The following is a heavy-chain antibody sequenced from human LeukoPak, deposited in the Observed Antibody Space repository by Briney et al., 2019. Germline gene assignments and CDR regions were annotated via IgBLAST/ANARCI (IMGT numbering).Heavy chain of an antibody. Sequence: GGSLRLSCAASGFTFSSYEMTWVRQAPGKGLEWVSYISSSGSTIYYAESVKGRFTISRDNAKNSLYLQMNSLRAEDTAVYYCARETYYYGSGSYSNWFDPWGQGTLVTVSS. CDR2: ISSSGSTI. J-gene: IGHJ5*02. CDR3: ARETYYYGSGSYSNWFDP. CDR1: GFTFSSYE. V-gene: IGHV3-48*03. D-gene: IGHD3-10*01.